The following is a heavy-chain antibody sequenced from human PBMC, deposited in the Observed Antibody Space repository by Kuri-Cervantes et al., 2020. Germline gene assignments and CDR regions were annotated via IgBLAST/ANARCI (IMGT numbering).Heavy chain of an antibody. D-gene: IGHD1-26*01. CDR3: ARARLVGYYYYYGMDV. Sequence: ASVKVSCKASGYTFTSYGVSWVRQAPGQGLEWMGWMNPNSGNTGYAQKFQGRVTMTRNTSISTAYMELSSLRSEDTAVYYCARARLVGYYYYYGMDVWGQGTTVTVSS. J-gene: IGHJ6*02. CDR2: MNPNSGNT. V-gene: IGHV1-8*02. CDR1: GYTFTSYG.